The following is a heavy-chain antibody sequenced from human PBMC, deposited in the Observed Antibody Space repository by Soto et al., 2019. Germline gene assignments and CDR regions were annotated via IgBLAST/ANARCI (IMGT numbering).Heavy chain of an antibody. V-gene: IGHV4-31*03. CDR1: GGSISSGGYY. J-gene: IGHJ6*02. Sequence: SETLSLTCTVSGGSISSGGYYWSWIRQHPGKGLEWIGYIYYSGSTYYNPSLKSRVTISVDTSKNQFSLKLSSVTAADTAVYYCARDRVEMAPPSYYYYGMDVWGQGTTVTVSS. D-gene: IGHD2-2*01. CDR3: ARDRVEMAPPSYYYYGMDV. CDR2: IYYSGST.